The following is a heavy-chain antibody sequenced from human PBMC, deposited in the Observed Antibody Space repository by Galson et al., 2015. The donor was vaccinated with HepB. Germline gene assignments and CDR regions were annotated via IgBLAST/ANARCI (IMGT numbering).Heavy chain of an antibody. CDR3: ARHGYSSSWGRGKYYYYYGMDV. CDR2: IYPGDSDT. Sequence: QSGAEVKKPGESLKISCKGSGYSFTSYWIGWVRQMPGKGLEWMGIIYPGDSDTRYSPSFQGQVTISADKSISTAYLQWSSLKASDTAMYYCARHGYSSSWGRGKYYYYYGMDVWGQGTTVTVSS. D-gene: IGHD6-13*01. V-gene: IGHV5-51*01. J-gene: IGHJ6*02. CDR1: GYSFTSYW.